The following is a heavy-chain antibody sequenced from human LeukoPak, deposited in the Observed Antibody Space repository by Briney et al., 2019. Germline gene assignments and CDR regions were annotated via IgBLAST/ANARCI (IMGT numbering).Heavy chain of an antibody. Sequence: GGSLRLSCAASGFIFSNYAIHWVRQAPGKGLEWVSVTSYDGSSKYYADSVKGRLTIYRDNSRNTLYLQMDSLRVEDTAVYYCARDAAYNWNYVDYWGQGTLVTVSS. V-gene: IGHV3-30*04. CDR2: TSYDGSSK. J-gene: IGHJ4*02. CDR1: GFIFSNYA. CDR3: ARDAAYNWNYVDY. D-gene: IGHD1-20*01.